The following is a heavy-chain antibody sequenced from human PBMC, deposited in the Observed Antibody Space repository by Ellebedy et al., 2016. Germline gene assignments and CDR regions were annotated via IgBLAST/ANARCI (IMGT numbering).Heavy chain of an antibody. D-gene: IGHD3-10*01. J-gene: IGHJ4*02. Sequence: LSLTCXTSGFTFDDYALHWVRQVPGMGLEWVSGISWNSAAIGYGEAVKGRFTISRDSAKNYLYLQMNSLRVEDTALYFCAKGTMDYLHHWGQGTLVTVSS. CDR3: AKGTMDYLHH. CDR2: ISWNSAAI. CDR1: GFTFDDYA. V-gene: IGHV3-9*01.